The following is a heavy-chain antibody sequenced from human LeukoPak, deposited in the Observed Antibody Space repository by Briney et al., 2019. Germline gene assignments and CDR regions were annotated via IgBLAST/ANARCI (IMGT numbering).Heavy chain of an antibody. CDR1: GFTFSSYW. CDR3: AKDDAWLRFGE. J-gene: IGHJ4*02. CDR2: VSPSGDIT. Sequence: GGSLRLSCAASGFTFSSYWMHWVRQAPGKGLEWVSGVSPSGDITYYADSVKGRFIISRDNSRNTLFLEVLSLTAEDTAVYYCAKDDAWLRFGEWSQGTLVTVSS. D-gene: IGHD3-10*01. V-gene: IGHV3-23*01.